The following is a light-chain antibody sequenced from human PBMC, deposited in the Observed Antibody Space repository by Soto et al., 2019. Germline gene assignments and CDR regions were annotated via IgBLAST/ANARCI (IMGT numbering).Light chain of an antibody. CDR2: KAS. Sequence: DIQMTQSPSTLSGSVGDRVTITCRASQTISSWLAWYQQKPGKAPKLLIYKASTLKSGAPSRFSGSGSGTEFTLTISSLQPDDFAVYYCQQRSNWPITFGQGTKV. V-gene: IGKV1-5*03. CDR3: QQRSNWPIT. CDR1: QTISSW. J-gene: IGKJ1*01.